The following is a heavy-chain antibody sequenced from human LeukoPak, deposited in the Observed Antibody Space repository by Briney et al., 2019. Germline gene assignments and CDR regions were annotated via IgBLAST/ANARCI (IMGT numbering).Heavy chain of an antibody. CDR1: GFTFSNYR. J-gene: IGHJ5*02. Sequence: PGGSLRLSCAASGFTFSNYRMNWVRQAPGKGLEWVSSISSSSSYIYYADSVKGRFTISRDNAKNSLYLQMNSLRAEDTAVYYRASGSVAGRQRAPPKEWFGPWGQGTLVTVSS. V-gene: IGHV3-21*01. CDR3: ASGSVAGRQRAPPKEWFGP. D-gene: IGHD6-6*01. CDR2: ISSSSSYI.